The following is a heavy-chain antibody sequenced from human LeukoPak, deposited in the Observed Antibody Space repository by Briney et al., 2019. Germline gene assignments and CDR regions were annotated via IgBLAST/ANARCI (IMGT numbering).Heavy chain of an antibody. V-gene: IGHV3-74*01. CDR2: IHTDGSRT. Sequence: GGSLRLSCVAHGFTFTDSWMHWVRQAPGKGLVWVSQIHTDGSRTNYADSVRGRFSISIDSAKNTLYLQMSSLRVEDMAVYYCAREVDAFDIWGQGTMVTVSS. CDR3: AREVDAFDI. J-gene: IGHJ3*02. CDR1: GFTFTDSW.